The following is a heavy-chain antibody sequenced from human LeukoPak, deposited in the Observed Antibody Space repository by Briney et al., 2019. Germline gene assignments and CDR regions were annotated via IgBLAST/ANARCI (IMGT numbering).Heavy chain of an antibody. Sequence: TGGSLRLSCAASGFTFSSYGMHWVRQAPGKGLEWVAVISYDGSNKYYADSVKGRFTISRDNSKNTLYLQMNSLRAEDTAVYYCAKDLEGQWLVYSLDYWGQGTPVAVSS. CDR1: GFTFSSYG. V-gene: IGHV3-30*18. D-gene: IGHD6-19*01. CDR3: AKDLEGQWLVYSLDY. J-gene: IGHJ4*02. CDR2: ISYDGSNK.